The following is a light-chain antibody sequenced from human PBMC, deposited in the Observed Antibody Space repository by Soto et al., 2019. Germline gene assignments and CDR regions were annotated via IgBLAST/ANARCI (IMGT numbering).Light chain of an antibody. Sequence: IVFTQSPSTLSLSPGERATLSCWASQSVGSYLAWYQQKPGQAPRLLIYDASNRATGIPARFSGSGSGTDFTLTISSLEPEDFAVYYCQHRSNWPPWTFGQGTKVDIK. CDR1: QSVGSY. CDR2: DAS. CDR3: QHRSNWPPWT. J-gene: IGKJ1*01. V-gene: IGKV3-11*01.